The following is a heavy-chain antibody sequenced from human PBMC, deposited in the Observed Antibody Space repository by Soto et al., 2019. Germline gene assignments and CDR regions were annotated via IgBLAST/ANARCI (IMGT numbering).Heavy chain of an antibody. CDR2: FDPEDGET. J-gene: IGHJ6*02. CDR3: ATDLKVDRSYYYYGMDV. CDR1: GYTLTELS. Sequence: GASVKVSCKVSGYTLTELSMHWERQAPGKGLEWMGGFDPEDGETIYAQKFQGRVTMTEDTSTDTVYMELSSLRSEDTAVYYCATDLKVDRSYYYYGMDVWGQGTTVTVSS. D-gene: IGHD3-22*01. V-gene: IGHV1-24*01.